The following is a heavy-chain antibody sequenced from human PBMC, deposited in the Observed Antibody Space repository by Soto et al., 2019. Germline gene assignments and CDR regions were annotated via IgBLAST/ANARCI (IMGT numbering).Heavy chain of an antibody. D-gene: IGHD3-10*02. CDR1: GYTFNSHA. V-gene: IGHV1-3*01. Sequence: QVQFMQSGAEVKKPGASVKVSCKASGYTFNSHAIHWVRQAPGQRPEWLGWINAGNGNTYYSEKFEGRVPFTRDKAATTVNMELTSLTSEDTAIYYCGRDQSGIGYYVDWFDPWGQGTLVTVSS. CDR3: GRDQSGIGYYVDWFDP. CDR2: INAGNGNT. J-gene: IGHJ5*02.